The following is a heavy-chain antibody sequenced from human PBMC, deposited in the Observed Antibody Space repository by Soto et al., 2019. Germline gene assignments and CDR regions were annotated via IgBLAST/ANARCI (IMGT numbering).Heavy chain of an antibody. CDR1: GYTLTELS. J-gene: IGHJ3*02. Sequence: QVQLVQSGAEVKKPGASVKVSCKVSGYTLTELSMHWVRQAPGKGLEWMGGFDPEDGETIYAQKFQGRVTMTEDTSTDTAYMELSSLRSEDTAVYYCATNLNIVVVTAIEAFAFDIWGQGTMVTVSS. CDR3: ATNLNIVVVTAIEAFAFDI. V-gene: IGHV1-24*01. D-gene: IGHD2-21*02. CDR2: FDPEDGET.